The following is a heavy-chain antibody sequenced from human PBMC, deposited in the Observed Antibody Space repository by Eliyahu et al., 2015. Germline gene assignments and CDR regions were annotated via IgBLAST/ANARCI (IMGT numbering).Heavy chain of an antibody. D-gene: IGHD1-26*01. J-gene: IGHJ5*02. CDR2: XIPXXGTA. CDR3: VGELPDEAMGGWFDP. V-gene: IGHV1-69*01. Sequence: QVQLVQSGAEVKKPGSSVKVSCXASGGTFSSYAXSWVRQAPGQGLEWMGGXIPXXGTANYAQKFQGRVTITADESTSTAYMELSSLRSEDTAVYYCVGELPDEAMGGWFDPWGQGTLVTVSS. CDR1: GGTFSSYA.